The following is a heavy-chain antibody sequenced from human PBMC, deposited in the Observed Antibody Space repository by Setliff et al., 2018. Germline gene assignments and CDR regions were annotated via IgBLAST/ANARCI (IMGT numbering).Heavy chain of an antibody. V-gene: IGHV5-51*01. CDR2: IYPGNADT. Sequence: GESLKISCKGSGYSFPSYWIGWVRQMPGKGLEWMGTIYPGNADTRYSPSFQGQVTISTDTSINTAFLQWNNLKASDTAVYYCARRGERFFNWFDPWGQGTLVTVSS. D-gene: IGHD2-21*01. CDR3: ARRGERFFNWFDP. J-gene: IGHJ5*02. CDR1: GYSFPSYW.